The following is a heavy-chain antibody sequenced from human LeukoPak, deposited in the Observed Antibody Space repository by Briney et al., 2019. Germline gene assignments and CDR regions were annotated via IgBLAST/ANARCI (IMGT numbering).Heavy chain of an antibody. CDR2: IRYDGSNK. V-gene: IGHV3-30*02. D-gene: IGHD2-21*02. Sequence: PGGSLRLSCAASGFTFSSYGMHWVRQAPGKGLEWVAFIRYDGSNKYYADSVKGRFTISRDNSKNTLYLQMNSLRAEDTAVYYCAKGTLPLAYCGGDCYSGFDPWGQGTLVTVSS. CDR1: GFTFSSYG. CDR3: AKGTLPLAYCGGDCYSGFDP. J-gene: IGHJ5*02.